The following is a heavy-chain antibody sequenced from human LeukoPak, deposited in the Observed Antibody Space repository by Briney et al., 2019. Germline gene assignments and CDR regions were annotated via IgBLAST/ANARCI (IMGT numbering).Heavy chain of an antibody. D-gene: IGHD3-10*02. Sequence: SETLSLTCAVYGGSFSGYYWSWIRQPPGKGLEWIGEINHSGSTNYNLSLKSRVTISVDTSKNQFSLKLSSVTAADTAVYYCARMLSLMSPIDYWGQGTLVTVSS. CDR1: GGSFSGYY. CDR2: INHSGST. V-gene: IGHV4-34*01. CDR3: ARMLSLMSPIDY. J-gene: IGHJ4*02.